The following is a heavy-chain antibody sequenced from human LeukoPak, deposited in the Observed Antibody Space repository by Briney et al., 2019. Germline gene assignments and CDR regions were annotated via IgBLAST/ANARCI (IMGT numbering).Heavy chain of an antibody. CDR1: GFTFSSYG. V-gene: IGHV3-23*01. CDR3: ANYCSGGSCYFYY. J-gene: IGHJ4*02. D-gene: IGHD2-15*01. Sequence: GGSLRLSCAASGFTFSSYGMSWVRQAPGKGLEWVSAISGSGGSTYYADSVKGRFTISRDNSKNTLYLQMNSLRAEDTAVYYCANYCSGGSCYFYYWGQGTLVTVSS. CDR2: ISGSGGST.